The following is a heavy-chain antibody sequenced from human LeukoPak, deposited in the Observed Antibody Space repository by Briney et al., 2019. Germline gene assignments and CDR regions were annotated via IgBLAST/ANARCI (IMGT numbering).Heavy chain of an antibody. CDR1: GDSVSSNTAA. Sequence: SQTLSLTCAISGDSVSSNTAAWNWIRQSPSGGLEWLGRTFYRSNWYDDYAASVKSRITINPDTSNNHFSLHLKSVTPEDTAVYYCARGVAGTWAFDIWGQGTRVTVSS. J-gene: IGHJ3*02. V-gene: IGHV6-1*01. CDR2: TFYRSNWYD. D-gene: IGHD6-19*01. CDR3: ARGVAGTWAFDI.